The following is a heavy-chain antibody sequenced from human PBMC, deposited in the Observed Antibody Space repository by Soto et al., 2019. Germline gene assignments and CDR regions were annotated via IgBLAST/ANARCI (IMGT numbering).Heavy chain of an antibody. CDR2: ISSSSSTI. J-gene: IGHJ4*02. V-gene: IGHV3-48*01. CDR1: GFTFSSYS. Sequence: GGSLRLSXAASGFTFSSYSMNWVRQAPGKGLEWVSYISSSSSTIYYADSVKGRFTISRDNAKNSLYLQMNSLRAEDTAVYYCARLEGVRGSQIDYWGQGTQVTVSS. D-gene: IGHD5-12*01. CDR3: ARLEGVRGSQIDY.